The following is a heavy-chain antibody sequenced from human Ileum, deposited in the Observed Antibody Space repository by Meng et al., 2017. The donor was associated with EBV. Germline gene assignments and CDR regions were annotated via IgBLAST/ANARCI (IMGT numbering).Heavy chain of an antibody. D-gene: IGHD3-16*01. CDR3: ARGGPFHY. CDR2: INHSGST. V-gene: IGHV4-34*02. CDR1: GGSFSGYY. Sequence: QVLLQQWGAGLLKPSXTLSLTCAVYGGSFSGYYWSWIRQPPGKGLEWIGEINHSGSTNYKPSLKSRVTISVDTSKNQFSLRLSSVTAADSAVYFCARGGPFHYWGQGTLVTVAS. J-gene: IGHJ4*02.